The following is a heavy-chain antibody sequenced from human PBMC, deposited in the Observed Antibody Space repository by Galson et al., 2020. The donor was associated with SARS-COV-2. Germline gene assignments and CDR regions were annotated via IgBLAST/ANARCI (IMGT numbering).Heavy chain of an antibody. CDR1: GGSFSDYS. J-gene: IGHJ6*03. CDR3: VRGAEERRIIVVVPYYYSYMDV. CDR2: ISHSGST. Sequence: SETLSLTCAVYGGSFSDYSWTWVRQPPGKGLEWIGEISHSGSTNYSPSLKSRVFMSVDTSKNQFSLKLSAVTAADTAVYYCVRGAEERRIIVVVPYYYSYMDVWGSGTTVTVSS. D-gene: IGHD2-15*01. V-gene: IGHV4-34*01.